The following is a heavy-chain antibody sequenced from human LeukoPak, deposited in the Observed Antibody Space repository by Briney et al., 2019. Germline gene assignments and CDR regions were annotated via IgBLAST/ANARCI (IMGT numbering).Heavy chain of an antibody. D-gene: IGHD7-27*01. CDR1: GFTFTSYS. CDR2: LSSSSSYT. J-gene: IGHJ4*02. CDR3: ARTNWGTPDY. V-gene: IGHV3-21*05. Sequence: GGSLRLSCAASGFTFTSYSMNWVRQAPGKGLEWVSYLSSSSSYTNYADSVKGRFTISRDNAKNSLYLQMNSLRAEDTAVYYCARTNWGTPDYWGQGTLVTVSS.